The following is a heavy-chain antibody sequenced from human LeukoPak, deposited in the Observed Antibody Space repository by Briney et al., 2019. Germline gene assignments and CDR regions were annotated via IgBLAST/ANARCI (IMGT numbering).Heavy chain of an antibody. CDR1: RDSFTNYW. CDR3: ARGPDGAYYFDS. V-gene: IGHV5-51*01. Sequence: GESLQTSCKGSRDSFTNYWIGWVRQMPGKGLEWMGLIYPYDSDTRYSPSFQGQVTISVDKSISTAYLQWTSLKASDTALYFCARGPDGAYYFDSWGQGTLVSVSS. CDR2: IYPYDSDT. D-gene: IGHD1-14*01. J-gene: IGHJ4*02.